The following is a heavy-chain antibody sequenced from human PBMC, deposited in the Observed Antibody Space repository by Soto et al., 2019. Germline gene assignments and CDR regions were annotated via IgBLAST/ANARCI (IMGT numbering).Heavy chain of an antibody. CDR1: GFTFSSYA. D-gene: IGHD2-15*01. J-gene: IGHJ4*02. CDR3: ARGGAVVTPDYYFDY. CDR2: ISYDGSNK. V-gene: IGHV3-30-3*01. Sequence: QVQLVESGGGVVQPGRSLRLSCAASGFTFSSYAMHWVRQAPGKGLEWVAVISYDGSNKYYADSVKGRFTISRDNSKNTLYLQMNSLRAEDTAVYYCARGGAVVTPDYYFDYWGQGTLVTVSS.